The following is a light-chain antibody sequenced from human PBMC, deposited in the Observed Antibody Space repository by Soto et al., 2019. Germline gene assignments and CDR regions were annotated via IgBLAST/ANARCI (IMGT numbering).Light chain of an antibody. CDR3: QQYNSYPWT. CDR2: DVS. V-gene: IGKV1-5*01. Sequence: DIQMTQSPSTLSASVGDRLTITCRASQSISGWLAWYQQKPGKAPKLLIYDVSSLESGVPSRFSGSGSGTEFTLAISSLQPDDFATYYCQQYNSYPWTFGQGTKVDI. CDR1: QSISGW. J-gene: IGKJ1*01.